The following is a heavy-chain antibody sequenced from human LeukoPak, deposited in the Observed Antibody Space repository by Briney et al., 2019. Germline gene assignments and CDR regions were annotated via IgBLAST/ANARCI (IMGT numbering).Heavy chain of an antibody. CDR3: ARDPNVTSGYDAAFDI. D-gene: IGHD5-12*01. J-gene: IGHJ3*02. CDR2: IIPIFGTA. Sequence: ASVKVSCKASGGTFSSYAISWVRQAPGQGLEWMGGIIPIFGTANYAQKFQGRVTITADESTSTAYMELSSLRSEDTAVYYCARDPNVTSGYDAAFDIWGQGTMVTVSS. V-gene: IGHV1-69*01. CDR1: GGTFSSYA.